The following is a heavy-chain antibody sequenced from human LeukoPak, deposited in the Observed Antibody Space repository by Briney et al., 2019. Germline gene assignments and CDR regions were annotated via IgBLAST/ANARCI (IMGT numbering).Heavy chain of an antibody. CDR1: GGSIRSSSYY. J-gene: IGHJ4*02. V-gene: IGHV4-39*07. D-gene: IGHD4/OR15-4a*01. Sequence: PSETRSLTCTVSGGSIRSSSYYWGWIRQPPGKGLEWIGSIYYSGSTYYNPSLKSRVTISVDTSKNQFSLKLSSVTAADTAVYYCARDMVGSEGFDYWGQGTLVTVSS. CDR2: IYYSGST. CDR3: ARDMVGSEGFDY.